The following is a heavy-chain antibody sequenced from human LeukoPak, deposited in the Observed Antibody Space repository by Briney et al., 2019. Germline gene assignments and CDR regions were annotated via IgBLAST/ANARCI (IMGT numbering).Heavy chain of an antibody. D-gene: IGHD2-15*01. CDR1: GFTFSSYG. V-gene: IGHV3-30*02. J-gene: IGHJ4*02. CDR2: IRYDGSNK. Sequence: GGSLRLSCAASGFTFSSYGMHWVRQAPGKGLEWVAFIRYDGSNKYYADSVKGRFTISRDNSKNTLYLQMNSLRAEDTAVYYCAKGSLVVVAATHFDYWGQGTLVTVSS. CDR3: AKGSLVVVAATHFDY.